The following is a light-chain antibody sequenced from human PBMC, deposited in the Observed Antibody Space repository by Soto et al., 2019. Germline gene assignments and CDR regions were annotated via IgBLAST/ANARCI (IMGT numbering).Light chain of an antibody. CDR2: GAS. CDR1: QSVSSSY. J-gene: IGKJ1*01. Sequence: TRSAESRSVQAGRTGCRSCRFCQSVSSSYLAWYQQKPGQAPSLLIYGASSRASGFPARFSVRGSGTDLTLTLSRLHAEDFALYFCQHYCSAPLRFGEGTKVDIK. V-gene: IGKV3-20*01. CDR3: QHYCSAPLR.